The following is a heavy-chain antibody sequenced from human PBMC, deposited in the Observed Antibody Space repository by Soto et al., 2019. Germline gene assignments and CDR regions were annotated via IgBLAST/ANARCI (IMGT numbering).Heavy chain of an antibody. CDR3: ARAWNYDYIWGSYRYDAFDI. CDR1: GFTFSSYG. V-gene: IGHV3-33*01. J-gene: IGHJ3*02. D-gene: IGHD3-16*02. Sequence: PGGSLRLSCAASGFTFSSYGMHWVRQAPGKGLEWVAVIWYDGSNKYYADSVKGRFTISRDNSKNTLYLQMSSLRAEDTAVYYCARAWNYDYIWGSYRYDAFDIWGQGTMVTVSS. CDR2: IWYDGSNK.